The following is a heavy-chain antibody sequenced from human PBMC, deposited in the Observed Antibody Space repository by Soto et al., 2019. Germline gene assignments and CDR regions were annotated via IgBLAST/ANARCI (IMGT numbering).Heavy chain of an antibody. Sequence: GGTTFYAGSVKGRFVISRDNSKNTLYLQMNSLRAEDTAVYYCALRYCSRTTCPPLNSYFYLDVWGRGTTVTVSS. D-gene: IGHD2-2*01. V-gene: IGHV3-23*01. CDR3: ALRYCSRTTCPPLNSYFYLDV. J-gene: IGHJ6*04. CDR2: GGTT.